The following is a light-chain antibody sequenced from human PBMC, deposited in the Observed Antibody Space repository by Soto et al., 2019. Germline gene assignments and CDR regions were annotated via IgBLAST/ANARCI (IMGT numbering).Light chain of an antibody. Sequence: EIVMTQSPAIMSVSPGERVTLSRRASQSVSSNFAWYQQKPGQAPRLLIYGASSRATGIPARFSGSGSGTEFTLTISGLQSEDFAVYYCQQYDIWPWTFGQGTKVEIK. J-gene: IGKJ1*01. CDR3: QQYDIWPWT. CDR1: QSVSSN. CDR2: GAS. V-gene: IGKV3-15*01.